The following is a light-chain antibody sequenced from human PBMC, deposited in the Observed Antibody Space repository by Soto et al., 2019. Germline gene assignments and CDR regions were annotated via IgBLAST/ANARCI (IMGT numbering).Light chain of an antibody. CDR2: AAS. V-gene: IGKV1-6*01. J-gene: IGKJ1*01. CDR1: QGIRND. CDR3: QQDYNYPRT. Sequence: IHMTQSPSSLSASVGDRVPITCRASQGIRNDLGWYQQKPGKAPKLLIYAASSLQSGVPSRFSGSGSGTDFTLTISSLQPEDFATYYCQQDYNYPRTFGQGTKVDIK.